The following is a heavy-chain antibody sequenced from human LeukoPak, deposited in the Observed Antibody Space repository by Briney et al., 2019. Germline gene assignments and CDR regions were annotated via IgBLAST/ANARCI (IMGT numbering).Heavy chain of an antibody. V-gene: IGHV3-23*01. Sequence: PGGSLRLSCAASGFTVSSNYMSWVRQAPGKGLEWVSAISGSGGSTYYADSVKGRFTISRDNSKNTLYLQMNSLRAEDTAVYYCAKGDLTYYDILTGYPDYWGQGTLVTVSS. CDR1: GFTVSSNY. CDR3: AKGDLTYYDILTGYPDY. J-gene: IGHJ4*02. D-gene: IGHD3-9*01. CDR2: ISGSGGST.